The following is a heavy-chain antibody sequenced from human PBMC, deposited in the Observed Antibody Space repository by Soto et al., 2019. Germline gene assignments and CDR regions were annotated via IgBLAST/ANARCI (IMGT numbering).Heavy chain of an antibody. J-gene: IGHJ3*02. V-gene: IGHV1-46*01. CDR1: GYTFTSYY. D-gene: IGHD7-27*01. Sequence: ASVKVSCKASGYTFTSYYMHWVRQAPGQGLEWMGIINPSGGSTSYAQKFQGRVTMTRDTSTSTVYMELSSLRSEDTAVYYCARGTTGDGQEEAFDIWGQGTMVTVSS. CDR2: INPSGGST. CDR3: ARGTTGDGQEEAFDI.